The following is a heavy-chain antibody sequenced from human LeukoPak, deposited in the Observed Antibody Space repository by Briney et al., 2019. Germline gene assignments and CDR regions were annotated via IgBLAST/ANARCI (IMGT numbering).Heavy chain of an antibody. CDR2: IYYTGSS. CDR3: ASFLPTPVRGGCYYYMDV. J-gene: IGHJ6*03. Sequence: PSETLSLTCTVSGGSITGHYWSWVRQPPGKGLEWIGFIYYTGSSGYDPSLKSRVTMTVDTSKNQFSLKLSSVTAADTAVYFCASFLPTPVRGGCYYYMDVWGKGTTVTVSS. CDR1: GGSITGHY. V-gene: IGHV4-59*11. D-gene: IGHD2/OR15-2a*01.